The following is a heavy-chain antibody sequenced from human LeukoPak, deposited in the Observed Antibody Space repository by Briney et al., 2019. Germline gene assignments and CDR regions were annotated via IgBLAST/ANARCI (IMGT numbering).Heavy chain of an antibody. CDR2: ISYDGSNK. CDR3: AKDQGCGGDCYGMDY. CDR1: GFTFSSYG. J-gene: IGHJ4*02. D-gene: IGHD2-21*02. V-gene: IGHV3-30*18. Sequence: GGSLRLSCAASGFTFSSYGMHWVRQAPGKGLEWVAVISYDGSNKYYADSVKGRFTISRDNSKNTLYLQMNSLRAEDTAVYYCAKDQGCGGDCYGMDYWGQGTLVTVSS.